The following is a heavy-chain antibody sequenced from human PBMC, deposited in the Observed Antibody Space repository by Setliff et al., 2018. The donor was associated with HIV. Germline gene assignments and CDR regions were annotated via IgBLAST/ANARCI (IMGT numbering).Heavy chain of an antibody. V-gene: IGHV4-59*11. Sequence: SETLSLTCTVSGGSISSHFWNWIRQPPGKGLEWIGYISYSGNTNYNSSLKSRVTIPRDDSKNSLYLQMNSLKTEDTAVYYCARGRLLWSGSYYYYYMDVWGKGTTVTVSS. J-gene: IGHJ6*03. CDR2: ISYSGNT. CDR1: GGSISSHF. D-gene: IGHD3-10*01. CDR3: ARGRLLWSGSYYYYYMDV.